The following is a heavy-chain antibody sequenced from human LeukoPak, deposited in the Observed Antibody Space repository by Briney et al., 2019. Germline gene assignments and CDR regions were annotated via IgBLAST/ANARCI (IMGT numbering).Heavy chain of an antibody. CDR3: ADSSGY. V-gene: IGHV4-39*01. D-gene: IGHD3-22*01. Sequence: PSETLSLTCAVYGGSFSSYYWGWIRQPPGKGLEWIGSIYYSGSTYYNPSLKSRVTISVDTSKNQFSLKLSSVTAADTAVYYCADSSGYWGQGTLVTVSS. CDR2: IYYSGST. CDR1: GGSFSSYY. J-gene: IGHJ4*02.